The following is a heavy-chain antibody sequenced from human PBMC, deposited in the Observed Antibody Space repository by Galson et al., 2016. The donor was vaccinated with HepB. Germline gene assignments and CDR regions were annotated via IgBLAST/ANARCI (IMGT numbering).Heavy chain of an antibody. Sequence: SLRLSCAASGFTFSNYGMHWVRQAPGKGLEWVALISYDGINSYYADSSKGRFAISRDNSKNTLYLQMNSLRAEDTGVYYCAKDRLAAPYYYYVMDVWGQGTTVTVSS. V-gene: IGHV3-30*18. D-gene: IGHD3-10*01. CDR2: ISYDGINS. CDR1: GFTFSNYG. CDR3: AKDRLAAPYYYYVMDV. J-gene: IGHJ6*02.